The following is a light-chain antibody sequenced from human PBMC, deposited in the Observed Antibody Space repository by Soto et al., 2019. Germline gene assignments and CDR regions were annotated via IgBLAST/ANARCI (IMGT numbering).Light chain of an antibody. J-gene: IGKJ1*01. CDR3: QQYGSSGT. Sequence: EIALTQSPGTLSLSPGERATLSCRASQSVSNNYLAWYQQKPGQAPRLPIYGASNRATGIPDRFSGSGSGTDFTLTISRLEPEDFAVYYCQQYGSSGTFGQGTKVDIK. V-gene: IGKV3-20*01. CDR2: GAS. CDR1: QSVSNNY.